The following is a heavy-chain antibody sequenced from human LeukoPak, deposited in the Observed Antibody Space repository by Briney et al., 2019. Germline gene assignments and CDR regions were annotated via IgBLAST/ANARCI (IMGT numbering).Heavy chain of an antibody. CDR2: IYYGGTT. CDR3: ARLGLYVGYTHDS. D-gene: IGHD5-24*01. V-gene: IGHV4-59*08. J-gene: IGHJ4*02. CDR1: GASVTGTY. Sequence: SETLSLTCSVSGASVTGTYWSWVRQTPGKGLEWIAYIYYGGTTEYNPSLKSRATISVDTSKNHFSLDLRSVTAADTAVYFCARLGLYVGYTHDSWGQGTLVTVSS.